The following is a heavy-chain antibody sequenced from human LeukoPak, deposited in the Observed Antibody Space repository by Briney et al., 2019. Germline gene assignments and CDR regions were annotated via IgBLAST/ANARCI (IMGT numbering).Heavy chain of an antibody. CDR2: ISPGGPT. D-gene: IGHD6-13*01. CDR1: GFPFSSHG. CDR3: ARVLYSSSWYLDY. J-gene: IGHJ4*02. V-gene: IGHV3-23*01. Sequence: GGSLRLSCAGSGFPFSSHGMNWVRQAPGKGLEWVSGISPGGPTYYADSVKGRFSISRDNSKNTLYLQMNSLRAEDTAVYYCARVLYSSSWYLDYWGQGTLVTVSS.